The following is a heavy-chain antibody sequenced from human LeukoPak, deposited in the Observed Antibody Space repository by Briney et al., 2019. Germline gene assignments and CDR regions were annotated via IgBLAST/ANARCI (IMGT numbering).Heavy chain of an antibody. V-gene: IGHV3-30-3*01. J-gene: IGHJ4*02. CDR3: ARDLLAYRSAFDY. CDR1: GFTFSSYA. CDR2: ISYDGSNK. D-gene: IGHD2-15*01. Sequence: SGGSLRLSCAASGFTFSSYAMHWVRQAPGKGLEWVAVISYDGSNKYYADSVKGRFTISRDNSKNTLYLQMNSLRAEDTAVYYCARDLLAYRSAFDYWGQGTLVTVSS.